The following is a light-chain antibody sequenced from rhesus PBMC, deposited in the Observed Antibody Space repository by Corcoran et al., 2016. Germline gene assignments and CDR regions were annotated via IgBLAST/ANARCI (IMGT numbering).Light chain of an antibody. J-gene: IGKJ4*01. Sequence: DIQMTQSPSSLYASVGDRVTITCWASQGSTNDLAWSQQKPGETPKVLIYGASSLQSGVPSRLSGSGSGTDFTLTISSLQPKDFATYYCQHYTGKPVTFGGVTKVEIK. CDR2: GAS. CDR1: QGSTND. CDR3: QHYTGKPVT. V-gene: IGKV1-25*01.